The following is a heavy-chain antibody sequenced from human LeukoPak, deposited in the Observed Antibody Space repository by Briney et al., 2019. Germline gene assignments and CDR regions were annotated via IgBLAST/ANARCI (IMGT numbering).Heavy chain of an antibody. CDR1: GGSISSYY. Sequence: KPSETLSLTCTVSGGSISSYYWSWIRQPPGKGLEWIGYIYYSGSTNYNPSLKSRVTISVDTSKNQFSLKLSSVTAADTAVYYCARGSSGWYSYFDYWGQGTLVTVSS. CDR3: ARGSSGWYSYFDY. V-gene: IGHV4-59*01. CDR2: IYYSGST. J-gene: IGHJ4*02. D-gene: IGHD6-19*01.